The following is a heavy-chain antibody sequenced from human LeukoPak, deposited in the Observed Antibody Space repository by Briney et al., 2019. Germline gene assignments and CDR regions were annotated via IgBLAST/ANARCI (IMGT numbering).Heavy chain of an antibody. Sequence: SETLSLTCTVSGGSISSGDYYWSWIRQPPGKGLEWIGYIYYSGSTYYNPSLKSRVTISVDTSKNQFSLKLSSVTAADTAVYYCARAGRSYDFWSGFAAPDYYMDVWGKGTTVTVSS. CDR1: GGSISSGDYY. J-gene: IGHJ6*03. V-gene: IGHV4-30-4*08. CDR3: ARAGRSYDFWSGFAAPDYYMDV. D-gene: IGHD3-3*01. CDR2: IYYSGST.